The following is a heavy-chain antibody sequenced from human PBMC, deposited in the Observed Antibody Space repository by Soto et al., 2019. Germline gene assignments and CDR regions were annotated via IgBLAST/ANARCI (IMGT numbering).Heavy chain of an antibody. CDR1: GYSFTSYW. V-gene: IGHV5-10-1*01. CDR3: ARHRAYSSGWYGYYFDY. Sequence: GESLKISCKGSGYSFTSYWISWVRQMPGKGLEWMGRIDPSDSYTNYSPSFQGHVTISADKSISTAYLQWSSLKASDTAMYYCARHRAYSSGWYGYYFDYWGQGTLVTVSS. CDR2: IDPSDSYT. D-gene: IGHD6-19*01. J-gene: IGHJ4*02.